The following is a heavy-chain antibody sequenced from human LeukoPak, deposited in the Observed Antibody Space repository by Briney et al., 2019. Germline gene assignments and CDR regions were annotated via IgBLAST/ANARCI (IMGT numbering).Heavy chain of an antibody. D-gene: IGHD2/OR15-2a*01. J-gene: IGHJ4*02. CDR1: GGTFSSYA. CDR3: AREIGGGPYYFDY. Sequence: SVKVSCKASGGTFSSYAITWVRQAPGQGLEWMGRIVPILGFTNYPQRFEGKVTLTADKSTATAYMELSSLTSEDTAVYYCAREIGGGPYYFDYWGQGTLVTVSS. CDR2: IVPILGFT. V-gene: IGHV1-69*04.